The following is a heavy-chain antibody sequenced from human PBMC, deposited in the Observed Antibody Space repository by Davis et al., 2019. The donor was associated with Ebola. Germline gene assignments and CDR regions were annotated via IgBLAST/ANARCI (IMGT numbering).Heavy chain of an antibody. CDR2: THACNGNT. CDR3: ARTSIVGTTTTASDI. D-gene: IGHD1-26*01. J-gene: IGHJ3*02. V-gene: IGHV1-3*01. CDR1: GYTFTSCA. Sequence: ASVKVSCKTSGYTFTSCAIHWVRQAPGQRLEWMCWTHACNGNTKYSEKFQGRVSITGDTSASTVYMELRSLRSDDTAVYFCARTSIVGTTTTASDIWGQGTKVTVSS.